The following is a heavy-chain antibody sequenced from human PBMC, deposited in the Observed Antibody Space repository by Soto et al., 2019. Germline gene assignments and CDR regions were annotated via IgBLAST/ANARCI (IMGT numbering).Heavy chain of an antibody. CDR2: ISGSGGST. Sequence: PGGSLRLSCAASGFTFSSYAMSWVRQAPGKGLEWVSAISGSGGSTYYADSVKGRFTISRDNSKNTLYLQMNSLRAEDTAVYYCARLGLEYYDILSRASYYYGMDVWGQGTTVTVSS. V-gene: IGHV3-23*01. CDR3: ARLGLEYYDILSRASYYYGMDV. J-gene: IGHJ6*02. D-gene: IGHD3-9*01. CDR1: GFTFSSYA.